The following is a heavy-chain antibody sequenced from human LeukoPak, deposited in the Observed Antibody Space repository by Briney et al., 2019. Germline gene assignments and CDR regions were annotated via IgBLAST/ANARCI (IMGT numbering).Heavy chain of an antibody. CDR3: ARFRIGYDFWSGYYIPFDYYYYGMDV. D-gene: IGHD3-3*01. J-gene: IGHJ6*02. Sequence: ASVKVSCKASGYTFTSYDINWVRQATGQGLEWMGWMNPNSGNTGYAQKFQGRVTMTRSTSISTAYMELSSLRSEDTAVYYCARFRIGYDFWSGYYIPFDYYYYGMDVWGQGTTVTVSS. CDR2: MNPNSGNT. V-gene: IGHV1-8*01. CDR1: GYTFTSYD.